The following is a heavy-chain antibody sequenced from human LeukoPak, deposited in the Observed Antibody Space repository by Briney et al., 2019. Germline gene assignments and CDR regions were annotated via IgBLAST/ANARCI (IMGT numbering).Heavy chain of an antibody. CDR2: ISGSGGST. J-gene: IGHJ4*02. Sequence: GGSLRLSCAASGFTFNNYAMSWVRQAPGKGLEWVSSISGSGGSTHYADSVKGRFAISRDNSKNTLYLQMNSLRVEDTAVYYCAKVGDSSGYYVVDYWGQGTLVTVSS. CDR1: GFTFNNYA. V-gene: IGHV3-23*01. CDR3: AKVGDSSGYYVVDY. D-gene: IGHD3-22*01.